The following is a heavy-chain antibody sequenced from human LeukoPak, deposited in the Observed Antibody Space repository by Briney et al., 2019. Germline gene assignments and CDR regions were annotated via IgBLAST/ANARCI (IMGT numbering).Heavy chain of an antibody. CDR2: IYYSGST. CDR3: ARLGITGPRVPAYDY. J-gene: IGHJ4*02. CDR1: GGSISSGDYY. D-gene: IGHD2-2*01. Sequence: PSQTLSLTCTVSGGSISSGDYYWTWIRQPPGKGLEWIGYIYYSGSTYYNPSLKSRVTISVDTSKNQFSLKLPSVTAADTAVYYCARLGITGPRVPAYDYWGQGTLVTVSS. V-gene: IGHV4-30-4*08.